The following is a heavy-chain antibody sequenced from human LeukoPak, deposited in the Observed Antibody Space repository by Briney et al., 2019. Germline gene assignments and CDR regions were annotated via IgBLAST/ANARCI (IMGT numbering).Heavy chain of an antibody. CDR2: INHSGST. CDR1: GGSISSYY. CDR3: AGPTGGSTSCCFDY. D-gene: IGHD2-2*01. J-gene: IGHJ4*02. Sequence: PSETLSLTCTVSGGSISSYYWSWIRQPPGKGLEWIGEINHSGSTNYNPSLKSRVTISVDTSKNQFSLKLSSVTAADTAVYYCAGPTGGSTSCCFDYWGQGTLVTVSS. V-gene: IGHV4-34*01.